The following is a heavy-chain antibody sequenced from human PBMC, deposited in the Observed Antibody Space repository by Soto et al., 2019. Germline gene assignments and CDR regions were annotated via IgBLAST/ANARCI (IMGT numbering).Heavy chain of an antibody. CDR3: ARDLSH. V-gene: IGHV3-48*02. CDR2: INSDSTTT. CDR1: GFTFSSYA. J-gene: IGHJ4*02. Sequence: GGSLRLSCAASGFTFSSYAMHWVRQAPGKGLEWISYINSDSTTTYHADSVKGRFTVSRDNAKNSLYLQMSSLRHEDTAVYYCARDLSHWGQGTLVTVSS.